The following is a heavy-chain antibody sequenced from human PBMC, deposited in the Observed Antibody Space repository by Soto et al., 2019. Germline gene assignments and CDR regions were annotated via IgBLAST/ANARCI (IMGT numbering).Heavy chain of an antibody. Sequence: SETLSRTCTLAGGSISSYYCNWIRQPPGKGLEWIGNIYYSGSTNYNPSLKSRVTISVYMSKNHYSLNLSSVSAADTAVYYCARDPYDDYATYLYHGMDVWGQLHTITSSS. D-gene: IGHD4-17*01. CDR3: ARDPYDDYATYLYHGMDV. V-gene: IGHV4-59*01. J-gene: IGHJ6*01. CDR1: GGSISSYY. CDR2: IYYSGST.